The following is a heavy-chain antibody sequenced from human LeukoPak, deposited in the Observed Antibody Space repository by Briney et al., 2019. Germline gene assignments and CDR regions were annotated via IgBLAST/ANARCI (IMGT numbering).Heavy chain of an antibody. V-gene: IGHV4-34*01. CDR3: ARRREDTAMAH. J-gene: IGHJ4*02. CDR2: INHSGST. D-gene: IGHD5-18*01. CDR1: GGSFSGYY. Sequence: PSETLSLTCAVYGGSFSGYYWSWIRQPPGKGLEWIGEINHSGSTNYNPSLKSRVTISVDTSKNQFSLKLSSVTAADTAVYYCARRREDTAMAHWGQGTLVTVSS.